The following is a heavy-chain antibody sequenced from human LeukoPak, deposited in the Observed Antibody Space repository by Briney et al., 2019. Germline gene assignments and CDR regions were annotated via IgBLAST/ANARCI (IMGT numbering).Heavy chain of an antibody. V-gene: IGHV1-46*01. J-gene: IGHJ4*02. CDR1: GYTFTSYY. Sequence: ASVKVSCKASGYTFTSYYMHWVRQAPGQGLEWMGIINPSGGRTSYAQKFQGRVTMTRDTSTSTVYMELSSLRSDDTAVYYCARGGTVLRPNSPYDYWGQGTWSPSPQ. D-gene: IGHD4-17*01. CDR2: INPSGGRT. CDR3: ARGGTVLRPNSPYDY.